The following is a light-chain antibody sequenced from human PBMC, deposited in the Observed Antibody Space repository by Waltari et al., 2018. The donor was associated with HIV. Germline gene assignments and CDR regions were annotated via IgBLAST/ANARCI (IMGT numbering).Light chain of an antibody. V-gene: IGKV1-27*01. CDR2: AAS. CDR1: QGISNY. J-gene: IGKJ3*01. Sequence: DFQMTQSPSSLSASVGDRVTITCRASQGISNYVAWYQQKPGKAPKLLIYAASPLKSGVPSRFSGTGSGTDFTLTSSSLQPEDVATYYCQKYNGAPFTFGPGTKVEI. CDR3: QKYNGAPFT.